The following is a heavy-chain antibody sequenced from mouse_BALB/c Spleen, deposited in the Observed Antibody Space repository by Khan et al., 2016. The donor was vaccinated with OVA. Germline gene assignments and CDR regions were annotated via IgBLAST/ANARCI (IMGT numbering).Heavy chain of an antibody. CDR1: GYTFTSYW. D-gene: IGHD1-1*01. V-gene: IGHV1S41*01. CDR2: VAPGSGST. J-gene: IGHJ4*01. CDR3: ARSHYYGSGLYAMDY. Sequence: DLVKPGASVKLSCKASGYTFTSYWINWIKERPEQGLEWIGRVAPGSGSTSYNEMFTAKAIMTIDTSSRTAYIQLSSLSSGDSAVYFCARSHYYGSGLYAMDYGGQGTSVTVSS.